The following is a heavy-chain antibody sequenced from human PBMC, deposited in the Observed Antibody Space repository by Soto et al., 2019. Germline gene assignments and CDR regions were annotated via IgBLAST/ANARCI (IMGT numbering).Heavy chain of an antibody. D-gene: IGHD5-12*01. J-gene: IGHJ6*02. V-gene: IGHV1-69*13. CDR3: ASNSDIVATISSYYGMDV. CDR1: GGTFSSYA. CDR2: IIPIFGTA. Sequence: SVKVSCKASGGTFSSYAISWVRQAPGQGLEWMGGIIPIFGTANYAQKFQGRVTITADESTSTAYMELSSLRSEDTAVYYCASNSDIVATISSYYGMDVWGQGTTVTVSS.